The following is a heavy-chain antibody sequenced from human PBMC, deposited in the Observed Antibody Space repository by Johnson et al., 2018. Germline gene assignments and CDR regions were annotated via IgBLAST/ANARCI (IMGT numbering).Heavy chain of an antibody. D-gene: IGHD3-3*01. CDR3: ARGYYDCWSGRAWFDP. V-gene: IGHV4-59*01. CDR2: IYYSGST. J-gene: IGHJ5*02. CDR1: GGSISSYY. Sequence: QVQLQESGPGLVKPSETLSLTCTVSGGSISSYYWSWIRQPPGKGLEWIGYIYYSGSTNYNPSLKSRVTISVDTSKNQFSLKLSSVTAADTAVYYCARGYYDCWSGRAWFDPWGQGTLVTVSS.